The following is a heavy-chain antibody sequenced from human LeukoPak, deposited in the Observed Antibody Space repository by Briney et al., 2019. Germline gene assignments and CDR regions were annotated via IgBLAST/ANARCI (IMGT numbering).Heavy chain of an antibody. V-gene: IGHV2-5*02. CDR3: THSSRSPDCGNSRCYYCDY. CDR2: IYWDGDK. Sequence: ESGPTLVKPTQTLTLTCAFSGFSLTTSGMAVGWIRQPLGKPLEWLAIIYWDGDKRYSPSLEGRLTITKDTSKNRVVLTMTNMGPVDTATYFCTHSSRSPDCGNSRCYYCDYWGQGTLVTVS. D-gene: IGHD2/OR15-2a*01. CDR1: GFSLTTSGMA. J-gene: IGHJ4*02.